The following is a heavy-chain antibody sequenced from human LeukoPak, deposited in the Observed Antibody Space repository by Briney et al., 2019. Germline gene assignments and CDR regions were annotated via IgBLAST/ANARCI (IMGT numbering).Heavy chain of an antibody. D-gene: IGHD5-18*01. CDR3: ARDGGTAGYSSGSDY. CDR1: GGSIGTGDYY. Sequence: SETLSLTCTVSGGSIGTGDYYWTWIRQPAGKGLEWIGRIYTSGSTNNNPSLKSRVTISLDTSKNQFSLQLNSVTAADTAVYYCARDGGTAGYSSGSDYWGQGTLVTVSS. J-gene: IGHJ4*02. V-gene: IGHV4-61*02. CDR2: IYTSGST.